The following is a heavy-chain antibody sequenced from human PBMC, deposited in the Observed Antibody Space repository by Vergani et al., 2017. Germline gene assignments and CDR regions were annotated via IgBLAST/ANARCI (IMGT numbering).Heavy chain of an antibody. Sequence: QVQLQESGPGLVKPSETLSLTCTVSGGSISSGSYYWSWIRQPAGKGLEWIGRIYTSGSTNYNPSLKSRVTISVDTSKNQFSLKLSSVTAADTAVYYCARGYSNFDYWGQGTLVTVSS. CDR1: GGSISSGSYY. CDR3: ARGYSNFDY. V-gene: IGHV4-61*02. J-gene: IGHJ4*02. D-gene: IGHD5-18*01. CDR2: IYTSGST.